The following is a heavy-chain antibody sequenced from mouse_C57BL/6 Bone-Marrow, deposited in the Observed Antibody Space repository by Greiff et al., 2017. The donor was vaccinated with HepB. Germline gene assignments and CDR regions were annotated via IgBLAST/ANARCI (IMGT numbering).Heavy chain of an antibody. V-gene: IGHV7-1*01. CDR2: SRNKANDYTT. J-gene: IGHJ3*01. CDR1: GFTFSDFY. CDR3: ARDADGYYGFAY. D-gene: IGHD2-3*01. Sequence: EVKVVESGGGLVQSGRSLRLSCATSGFTFSDFYMEWVRQAPGKGLEWIAASRNKANDYTTEYSASVKGRFIVSRDTSQSILYLQMNALRAEDTAIYCCARDADGYYGFAYWGQGTLVTVSA.